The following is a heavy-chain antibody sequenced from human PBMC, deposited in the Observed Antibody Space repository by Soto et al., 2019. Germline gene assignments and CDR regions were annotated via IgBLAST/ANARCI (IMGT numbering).Heavy chain of an antibody. CDR3: ARVLAPPPRYYYDSSGYPFDI. Sequence: GGSLRLSCAASGFTFSSYSMNWVRQAPGKGLEWVSSISSSSSYIYYADSVKGRFTISRDNAKNSLYLQMNSLRAEDTAVYYCARVLAPPPRYYYDSSGYPFDIWGKGTMVTVSS. J-gene: IGHJ3*02. CDR1: GFTFSSYS. D-gene: IGHD3-22*01. V-gene: IGHV3-21*01. CDR2: ISSSSSYI.